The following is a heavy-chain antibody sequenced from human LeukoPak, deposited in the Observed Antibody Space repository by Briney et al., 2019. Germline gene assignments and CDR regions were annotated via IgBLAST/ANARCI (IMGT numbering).Heavy chain of an antibody. V-gene: IGHV3-74*01. CDR1: GFTFSSNW. CDR2: IISNENSA. Sequence: PGGSLRLSCAASGFTFSSNWMHWVRQAPGKGLVWVSRIISNENSATYADSVKGRFTISRDNAKNTLYLQMNSLRAEDTAVYYCARTYYYDKVYYYGMDVWGQGTTVTVSS. CDR3: ARTYYYDKVYYYGMDV. D-gene: IGHD3-22*01. J-gene: IGHJ6*02.